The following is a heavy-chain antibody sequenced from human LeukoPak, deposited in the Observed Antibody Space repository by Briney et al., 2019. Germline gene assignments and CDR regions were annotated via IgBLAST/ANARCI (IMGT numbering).Heavy chain of an antibody. CDR3: AGGWAYSSGWYEGSNDY. Sequence: ETLSLTCAVYGGSFSGYYWSWIRQPPGKGLEWIGEINHSGSTNYNPSLKSRVTISVDTSKNQFSLKLSSVTAADTAVYYCAGGWAYSSGWYEGSNDYWGQGTLVTVSS. CDR1: GGSFSGYY. D-gene: IGHD6-19*01. V-gene: IGHV4-34*01. J-gene: IGHJ4*02. CDR2: INHSGST.